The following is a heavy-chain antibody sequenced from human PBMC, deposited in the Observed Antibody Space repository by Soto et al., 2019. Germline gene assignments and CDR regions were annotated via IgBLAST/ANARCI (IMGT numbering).Heavy chain of an antibody. Sequence: SETLSLTCIVSGGSISSTDYYWSWVRQPPGKGLEWLAYIYYSGTTYYKPSLKSRLTISVDTSKNQFSLRLSSVTAADTAVYFCARVPKAGLYFDYWDQGTLVTVSS. CDR2: IYYSGTT. CDR1: GGSISSTDYY. V-gene: IGHV4-30-4*01. CDR3: ARVPKAGLYFDY. J-gene: IGHJ4*02. D-gene: IGHD6-19*01.